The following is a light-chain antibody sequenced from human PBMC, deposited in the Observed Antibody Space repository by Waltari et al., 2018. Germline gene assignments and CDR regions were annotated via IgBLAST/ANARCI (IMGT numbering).Light chain of an antibody. CDR1: HDISHY. CDR2: EAA. CDR3: QQYDGVPQYT. J-gene: IGKJ2*01. V-gene: IGKV1-33*01. Sequence: DTQITQSPSSLSASIGDSVTITCRASHDISHYLNWYYQKPGKAPKLLIYEAARLEMGVSSRFSGGGYGTLFPLTIRNIGPADVGTYFCQQYDGVPQYTFG.